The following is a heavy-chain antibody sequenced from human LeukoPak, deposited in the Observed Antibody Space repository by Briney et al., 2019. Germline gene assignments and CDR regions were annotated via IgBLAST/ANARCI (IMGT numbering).Heavy chain of an antibody. D-gene: IGHD6-19*01. J-gene: IGHJ4*02. Sequence: ASVKVSCKASGYTFTSYGISWVRQAPGQGLEWMGWISAYSGNTNYAQKLQGRVTMTTDTSTSTAYMELRSLRSDDTAVYYCARSRALKKGIAVAGTIDYWGQGTLVTVSS. CDR1: GYTFTSYG. CDR3: ARSRALKKGIAVAGTIDY. CDR2: ISAYSGNT. V-gene: IGHV1-18*04.